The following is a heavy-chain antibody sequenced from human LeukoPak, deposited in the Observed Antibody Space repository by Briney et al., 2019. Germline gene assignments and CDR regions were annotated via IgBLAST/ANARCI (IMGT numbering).Heavy chain of an antibody. J-gene: IGHJ4*02. CDR1: GFTFSTYA. CDR3: AKLVGPTGWGCFDY. D-gene: IGHD1-26*01. Sequence: GGSLRLSCAASGFTFSTYAMSWVRQAPGKGLEWVSTIDTSGDNTYYADSVKGRFIISRDNSKNTLSLQMNSLRAEDTAVYYCAKLVGPTGWGCFDYWGQGTLVTVSS. V-gene: IGHV3-23*05. CDR2: IDTSGDNT.